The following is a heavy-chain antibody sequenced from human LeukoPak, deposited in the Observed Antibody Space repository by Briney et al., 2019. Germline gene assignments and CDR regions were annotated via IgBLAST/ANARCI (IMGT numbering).Heavy chain of an antibody. J-gene: IGHJ4*02. Sequence: GGSLRLSCAASGFSFSRYSMSWVRQAPGKGLEWVTFVRSDGSDKYYADSVKGRFTFSRDNSKNTVYLQMNSLRPEDTAVYYCVRDRDWAFDYWGQGSLVTVSS. CDR2: VRSDGSDK. V-gene: IGHV3-30*02. CDR1: GFSFSRYS. CDR3: VRDRDWAFDY. D-gene: IGHD2-21*02.